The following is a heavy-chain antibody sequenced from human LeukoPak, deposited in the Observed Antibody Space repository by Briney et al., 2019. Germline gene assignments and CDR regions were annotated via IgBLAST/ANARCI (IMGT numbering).Heavy chain of an antibody. CDR3: ARVRSSSRYIYYYYGMDV. J-gene: IGHJ6*02. CDR2: IKKTGSET. CDR1: GFTFSHFW. V-gene: IGHV3-7*01. Sequence: GGSLRLSCAASGFTFSHFWMSWVRQAPGKGLEWVAYIKKTGSETYYVDSVKGRFTITRDNAKNSLYLQMNSLRAEDTAVYYCARVRSSSRYIYYYYGMDVWGQGTTVTVSS. D-gene: IGHD6-13*01.